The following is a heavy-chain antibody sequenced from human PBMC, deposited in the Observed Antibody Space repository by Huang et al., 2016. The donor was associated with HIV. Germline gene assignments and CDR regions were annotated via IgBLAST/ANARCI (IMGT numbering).Heavy chain of an antibody. Sequence: EVQLVESGGGLVQPGGSLKLCCAASGLTFRGSAMHWVRQGSGKGLEWVGRIRSNANSYATADAGSVKGRFTISRDDSKNTAYLQRNSLKTEDTAVYYCWISVVTASGYWGQGTLVTVSS. V-gene: IGHV3-73*02. CDR1: GLTFRGSA. J-gene: IGHJ4*02. CDR3: WISVVTASGY. CDR2: IRSNANSYAT. D-gene: IGHD2-21*02.